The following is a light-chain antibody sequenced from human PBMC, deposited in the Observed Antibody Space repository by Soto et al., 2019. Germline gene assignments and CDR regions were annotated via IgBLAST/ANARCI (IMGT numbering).Light chain of an antibody. CDR1: QSVSSSY. Sequence: IVLTQSPGTLSLSPGERATLSCRASQSVSSSYLAWYQQKPGQAPRLLIYGASSRATGIPDRFSGSGSGTEFTLTISSLQSEDFAVYYCQQYNSWPLTFGGGTKVDIK. CDR2: GAS. CDR3: QQYNSWPLT. J-gene: IGKJ4*01. V-gene: IGKV3-20*01.